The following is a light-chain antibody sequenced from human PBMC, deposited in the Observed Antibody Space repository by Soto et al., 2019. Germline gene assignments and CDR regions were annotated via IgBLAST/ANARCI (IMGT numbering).Light chain of an antibody. CDR1: QDITRW. CDR2: ATS. CDR3: QQANSFPHT. V-gene: IGKV1-12*01. Sequence: DIQITQSPSSVSASVGDRVTITCRASQDITRWVAWYQQKPGKAPKLLIYATSSLQSGVPSRFSGSGSGTDFTLTISSLQPEDFATYYCQQANSFPHTLGGGNRVEIK. J-gene: IGKJ4*01.